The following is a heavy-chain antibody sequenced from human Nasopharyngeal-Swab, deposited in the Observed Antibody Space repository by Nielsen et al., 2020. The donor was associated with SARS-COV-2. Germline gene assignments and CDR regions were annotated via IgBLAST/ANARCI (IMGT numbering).Heavy chain of an antibody. V-gene: IGHV3-33*01. CDR2: IWYDGSNK. Sequence: GALRLSCATSGFTFTSYAMHWVRQAPGKGLQWVAFIWYDGSNKYYADSVRGRFTISRDNSKNTLSLQMNSLRAEDTAVYYCARDIQVGGMDVWGQGTTVTVSS. J-gene: IGHJ6*02. D-gene: IGHD1-26*01. CDR3: ARDIQVGGMDV. CDR1: GFTFTSYA.